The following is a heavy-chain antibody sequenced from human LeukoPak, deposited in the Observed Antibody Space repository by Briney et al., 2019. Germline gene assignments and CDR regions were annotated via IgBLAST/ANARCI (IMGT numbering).Heavy chain of an antibody. V-gene: IGHV1-2*02. CDR2: INPNSGGT. J-gene: IGHJ3*02. D-gene: IGHD3-16*02. CDR3: AREGVRELSRPGAFDI. CDR1: GYTFTGYY. Sequence: ASVKVSCKASGYTFTGYYMHWVRQAPGQGLEWMGWINPNSGGTNYAQKFQGRVTMTRDTSISTAYMDLSRLRSDDTAVYYCAREGVRELSRPGAFDIWGQGTMVTVSS.